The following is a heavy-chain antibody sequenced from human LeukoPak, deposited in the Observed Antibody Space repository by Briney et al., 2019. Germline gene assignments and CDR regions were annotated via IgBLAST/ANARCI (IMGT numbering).Heavy chain of an antibody. CDR1: GGSISSYY. Sequence: SETLSLTCTVSGGSISSYYWSWIRQPPGKGLEWIGFIYDSGSTNYNPSLKSRVTISVDTSKNQFSLKLSSVTAADTAVYYCARHREGLLWFGVKDGGFAYWGRGTLVTVSS. CDR3: ARHREGLLWFGVKDGGFAY. V-gene: IGHV4-59*08. CDR2: IYDSGST. J-gene: IGHJ4*02. D-gene: IGHD3-10*01.